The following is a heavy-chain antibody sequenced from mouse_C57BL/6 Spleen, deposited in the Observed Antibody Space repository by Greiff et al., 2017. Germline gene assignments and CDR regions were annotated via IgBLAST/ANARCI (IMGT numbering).Heavy chain of an antibody. D-gene: IGHD1-3*01. Sequence: VQLQQSGAELARPGASVKLSCKASGYTFTSYGISWVKQRTGQGLEWIGEIYPRSGNTYYNEKFKGKATLTADKSASTAYMELRSLTSEDSAVXFGAREGLSKGYAMDYWGQGTSVTVSS. CDR3: AREGLSKGYAMDY. V-gene: IGHV1-81*01. CDR1: GYTFTSYG. CDR2: IYPRSGNT. J-gene: IGHJ4*01.